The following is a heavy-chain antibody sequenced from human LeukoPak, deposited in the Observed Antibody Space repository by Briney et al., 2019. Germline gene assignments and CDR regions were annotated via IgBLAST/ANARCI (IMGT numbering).Heavy chain of an antibody. Sequence: GGSLKLSWPGSGFTFSSYGLHWFGQPQGKGLEWVAVIWYDGSNKYYADSVKGRFTISRDNSKNTLYLQMNSLRAEDTAVYYCAREVAGSPRDWGQGTMVTVSS. J-gene: IGHJ3*01. CDR3: AREVAGSPRD. V-gene: IGHV3-33*01. CDR1: GFTFSSYG. D-gene: IGHD2-15*01. CDR2: IWYDGSNK.